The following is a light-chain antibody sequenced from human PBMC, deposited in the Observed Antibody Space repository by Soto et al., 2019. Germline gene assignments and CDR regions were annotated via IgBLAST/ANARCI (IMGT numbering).Light chain of an antibody. V-gene: IGKV3-15*01. CDR3: QQYNNWPHT. J-gene: IGKJ2*01. CDR2: GAS. CDR1: QSVSSSY. Sequence: EIVLTQSPGTLSLSPGERATLSCRASQSVSSSYLAWYQQKPGQAPRLLIYGASSRATGIPARFSGSGSGTEFTLTISSLQSEDFAVYYCQQYNNWPHTFGQGTKLEI.